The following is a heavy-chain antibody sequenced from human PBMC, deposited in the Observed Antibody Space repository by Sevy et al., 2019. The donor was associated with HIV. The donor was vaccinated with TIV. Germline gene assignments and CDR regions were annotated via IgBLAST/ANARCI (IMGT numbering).Heavy chain of an antibody. V-gene: IGHV3-30*18. Sequence: GGSLRLSCAASGFTFNTYGMHWVRQAPGKGLEWGAVISYHGRDKFYGDSVEGRFTISRDNSKKMLYLQMNSLRTEDEDVYYCAKDFTGYNGMDVWGQGTMVTVSS. D-gene: IGHD3-9*01. J-gene: IGHJ6*02. CDR2: ISYHGRDK. CDR1: GFTFNTYG. CDR3: AKDFTGYNGMDV.